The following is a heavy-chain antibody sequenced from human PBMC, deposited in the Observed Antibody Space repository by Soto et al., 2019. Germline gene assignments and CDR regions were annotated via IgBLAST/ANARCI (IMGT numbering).Heavy chain of an antibody. CDR1: GYTFTSYA. J-gene: IGHJ4*02. D-gene: IGHD3-3*01. Sequence: ASVKVSFKASGYTFTSYAMHWVRQAPGQRLEWMGWINASDDNTNYAEKFQGRVTITADKSTSTAYMELSSLRSEDTAVYYCAREKVRYYDFWSGPRYFDYWGQGTLVTVS. CDR3: AREKVRYYDFWSGPRYFDY. V-gene: IGHV1-3*01. CDR2: INASDDNT.